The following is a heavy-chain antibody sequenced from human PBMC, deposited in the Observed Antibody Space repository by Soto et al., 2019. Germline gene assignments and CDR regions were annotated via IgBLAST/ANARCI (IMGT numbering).Heavy chain of an antibody. D-gene: IGHD1-7*01. CDR1: GGSFSGYY. CDR3: ARITGTTVWFDP. J-gene: IGHJ5*02. V-gene: IGHV4-34*01. CDR2: INHSGST. Sequence: PSETLSLTCAVYGGSFSGYYWSWIRQPPGKGLEWIGEINHSGSTNYNPSLKSRVTISVDTSKNQFSLKLSSVTAADTAVYYCARITGTTVWFDPWGQGTLVTVS.